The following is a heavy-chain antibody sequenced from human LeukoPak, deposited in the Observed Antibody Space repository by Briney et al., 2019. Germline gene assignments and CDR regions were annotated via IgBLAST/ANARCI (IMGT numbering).Heavy chain of an antibody. CDR1: GFTFSSYG. CDR3: ARDPTYDILTGYFDY. V-gene: IGHV3-48*01. Sequence: GGSLRLSCAASGFTFSSYGMSWVRQAPGKGLEWVSYISSSSSTIYYADSVKGRFTISRDNAKNSLYLQMNSLRAEDTAVYYCARDPTYDILTGYFDYWGQGTLVTVSS. CDR2: ISSSSSTI. J-gene: IGHJ4*02. D-gene: IGHD3-9*01.